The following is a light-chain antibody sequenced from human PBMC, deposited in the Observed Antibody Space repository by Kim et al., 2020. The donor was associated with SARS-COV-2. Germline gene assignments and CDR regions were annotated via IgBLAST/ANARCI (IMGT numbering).Light chain of an antibody. Sequence: APGKSTTLSCRASQSVSSNNLAWYQQKPGQTPRLLIYGASSRASGIPDRFRGSGSGTDFTLSISRLEPEDFAVYFCQQYGSSPGTFGPGTKVDIK. CDR2: GAS. CDR1: QSVSSNN. J-gene: IGKJ3*01. CDR3: QQYGSSPGT. V-gene: IGKV3-20*01.